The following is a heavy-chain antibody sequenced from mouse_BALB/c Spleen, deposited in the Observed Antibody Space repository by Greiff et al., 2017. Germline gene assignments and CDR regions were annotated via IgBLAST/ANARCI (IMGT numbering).Heavy chain of an antibody. V-gene: IGHV1S56*01. CDR2: IYPGDGST. D-gene: IGHD1-1*01. CDR3: ARGDYGGYYAMDY. J-gene: IGHJ4*01. CDR1: GYTFTSYY. Sequence: VQLQQSGPELVKPGASVKMSCKASGYTFTSYYIHWVKQRPGQGLEWIGWIYPGDGSTKYNEKFKGKTTLTADKSSSTAYMLLSSLTSEDSAIYFCARGDYGGYYAMDYWGQGTSVTVSS.